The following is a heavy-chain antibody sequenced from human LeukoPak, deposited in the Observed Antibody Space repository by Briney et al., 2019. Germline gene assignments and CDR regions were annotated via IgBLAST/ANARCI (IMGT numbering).Heavy chain of an antibody. D-gene: IGHD4-17*01. CDR1: GYTFTSYF. Sequence: ASVKVSCKASGYTFTSYFMHWVRQAPGQGLEWMGIINPSGNSTNYAQKFQGRVTMTRNTSISTAYMELSSLRSEDTAVYYCASLYDYGDFYDAFDIWGQGTMVTVSS. V-gene: IGHV1-46*01. CDR2: INPSGNST. CDR3: ASLYDYGDFYDAFDI. J-gene: IGHJ3*02.